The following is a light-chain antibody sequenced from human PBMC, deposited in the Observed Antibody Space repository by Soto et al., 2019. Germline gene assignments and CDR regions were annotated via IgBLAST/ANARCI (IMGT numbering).Light chain of an antibody. V-gene: IGLV1-44*01. Sequence: QSALTQPPSASGTPGQRVTISCSGSSSNIGNDNNVNWYQELPGTAPKVLIYNNNQRPSGVPDRFSGSKSGTSASLAISGLQSEDEADYYCAAWDDRLNGFVFGTGTKVTVL. J-gene: IGLJ1*01. CDR1: SSNIGNDNN. CDR2: NNN. CDR3: AAWDDRLNGFV.